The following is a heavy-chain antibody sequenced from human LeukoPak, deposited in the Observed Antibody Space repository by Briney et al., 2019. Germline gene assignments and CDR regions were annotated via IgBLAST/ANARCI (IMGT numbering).Heavy chain of an antibody. J-gene: IGHJ4*02. V-gene: IGHV4-59*01. Sequence: KASETLSLTCTVSGGSISSYYWSWIRQPPGKGLEWIGYIYYSGSINYNPSLKSRVTISVDTSKNQFSLKLSSVTAADTAVYYCARVPAVAGLAPPDYWGQGTLVTVSS. CDR3: ARVPAVAGLAPPDY. D-gene: IGHD6-19*01. CDR2: IYYSGSI. CDR1: GGSISSYY.